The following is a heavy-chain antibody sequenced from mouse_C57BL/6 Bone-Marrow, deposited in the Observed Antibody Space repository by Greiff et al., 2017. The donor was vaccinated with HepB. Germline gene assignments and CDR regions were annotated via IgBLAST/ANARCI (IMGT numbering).Heavy chain of an antibody. V-gene: IGHV1-55*01. CDR2: IYPGSGST. CDR1: GYTFTSYW. CDR3: ARGRVITTVVGHWYFDV. Sequence: QVQLQQPGAELVKPGASVKMSCKASGYTFTSYWLTWVKQRPGQGLEWIGDIYPGSGSTNYNEKFKSQATLTGDTSSSTAYVQLSSLTSEDSAVYYCARGRVITTVVGHWYFDVWGTGTTVTVSS. D-gene: IGHD1-1*01. J-gene: IGHJ1*03.